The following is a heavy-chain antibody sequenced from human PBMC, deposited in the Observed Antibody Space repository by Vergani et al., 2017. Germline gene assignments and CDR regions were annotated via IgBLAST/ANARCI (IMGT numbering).Heavy chain of an antibody. CDR1: GGSISSYY. Sequence: QVQLQESGPGLVKPSETLSLTCTVSGGSISSYYWSWIRQPPGKGLEWIGYIYYSGSTNYNPSLKSRVTISVDTSKNQFSLKLSSVTAADTAVYYCARGVPGDYDFWSGYKIYYYYVDVWDRGTTVTFSS. D-gene: IGHD3-3*01. CDR3: ARGVPGDYDFWSGYKIYYYYVDV. CDR2: IYYSGST. J-gene: IGHJ6*03. V-gene: IGHV4-59*01.